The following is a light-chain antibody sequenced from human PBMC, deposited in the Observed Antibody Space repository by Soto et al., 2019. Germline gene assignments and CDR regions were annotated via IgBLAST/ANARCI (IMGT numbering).Light chain of an antibody. CDR3: CSYAGSSTVV. Sequence: QSALTQPASVCGSPGQSITISCTRTSSDVGSYNLVSWYQQHPGKAPKLMIYEGSKRPSGVSNRFSGSKSGNTASLTISGLQAEDEADYYCCSYAGSSTVVFGGGTKLTV. CDR1: SSDVGSYNL. V-gene: IGLV2-23*01. CDR2: EGS. J-gene: IGLJ3*02.